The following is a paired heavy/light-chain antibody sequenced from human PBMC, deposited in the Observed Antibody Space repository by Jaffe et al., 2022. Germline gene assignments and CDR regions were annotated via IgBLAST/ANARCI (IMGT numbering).Light chain of an antibody. Sequence: DIVMTQSPDSLAVSLGERATINCKSSQSVLYNSNNKSYLAWYQQKPGQPPKLLIYWASTRESGVPDRFRGSGSGTDFTLTIGSLQAEDVAVYYCQQYYSTPLTFGGGTKVEIK. CDR3: QQYYSTPLT. CDR2: WAS. CDR1: QSVLYNSNNKSY. J-gene: IGKJ4*01. V-gene: IGKV4-1*01.
Heavy chain of an antibody. CDR2: IYYSGST. V-gene: IGHV4-39*01. D-gene: IGHD6-19*01. CDR3: ARQDPHSSGWSGPSDY. J-gene: IGHJ4*02. Sequence: QLQLQESGPGLVKPSETLSLTCTVSGGSISSSSYYWGWIRQPPGKGLEWIGTIYYSGSTYYNPSLKGRVTISVDTSKNQFSLRLNSVTAADTAVYYCARQDPHSSGWSGPSDYWGQGTLVTVSS. CDR1: GGSISSSSYY.